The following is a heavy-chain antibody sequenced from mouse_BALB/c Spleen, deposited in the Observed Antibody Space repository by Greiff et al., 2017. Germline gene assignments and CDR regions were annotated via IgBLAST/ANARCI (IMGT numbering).Heavy chain of an antibody. CDR2: ISYDGSN. D-gene: IGHD2-4*01. V-gene: IGHV3-6*02. Sequence: EVQLQESGPGLVKPSQSLSLTCSVTGYSFTSGSYWYWIRQFPGNKLEWMGYISYDGSNNYNPSLKNRITITRDTSKNQFFLKLDSVTTEDTATYYCARVNDCDGAGFAYWGQGTLVTVSA. CDR1: GYSFTSGSY. J-gene: IGHJ3*01. CDR3: ARVNDCDGAGFAY.